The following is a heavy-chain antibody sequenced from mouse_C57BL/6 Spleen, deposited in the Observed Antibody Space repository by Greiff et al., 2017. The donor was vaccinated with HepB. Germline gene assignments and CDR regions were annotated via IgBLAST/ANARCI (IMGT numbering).Heavy chain of an antibody. V-gene: IGHV1-15*01. CDR2: IDPETGGT. D-gene: IGHD1-1*01. CDR3: TREYYGSSYDY. J-gene: IGHJ2*01. Sequence: VKLQESGAELVRPGASVTLSCKASGYTFTDYEMHWVKQTPVHGLEWIGAIDPETGGTAYNQKFKGKAILTADKSSSTAYMELRSLTSEDSAVYYCTREYYGSSYDYWGQGTTLTVSS. CDR1: GYTFTDYE.